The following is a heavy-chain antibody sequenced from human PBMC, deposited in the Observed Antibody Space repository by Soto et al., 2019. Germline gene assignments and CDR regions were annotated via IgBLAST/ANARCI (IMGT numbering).Heavy chain of an antibody. CDR3: AREGSGWKYFDY. CDR1: GYTFIANY. J-gene: IGHJ4*02. CDR2: INPNSGGT. Sequence: QVQLVQSGAEVKKPGASVKVSCKGSGYTFIANYIQWVRQAPGQGLEWMGWINPNSGGTTYAQKFQGRXXLXRXXSITTACMDLSGLTSDDTAVYFCAREGSGWKYFDYWGQGSLVTVPS. D-gene: IGHD6-19*01. V-gene: IGHV1-2*02.